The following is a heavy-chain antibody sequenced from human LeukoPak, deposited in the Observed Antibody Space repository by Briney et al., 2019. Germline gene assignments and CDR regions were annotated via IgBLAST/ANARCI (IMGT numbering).Heavy chain of an antibody. CDR3: ARGGVLRFLEHLDY. CDR2: INPSGGST. Sequence: ASVKVSCKASGDTFSSYYMHWVRQAPGQGLEWMGIINPSGGSTTYAQKFQGRVTMTRDTSTSTVYMELSSLRSEDTAVYYCARGGVLRFLEHLDYWGQGTLVTVPS. CDR1: GDTFSSYY. J-gene: IGHJ4*02. V-gene: IGHV1-46*01. D-gene: IGHD3-3*01.